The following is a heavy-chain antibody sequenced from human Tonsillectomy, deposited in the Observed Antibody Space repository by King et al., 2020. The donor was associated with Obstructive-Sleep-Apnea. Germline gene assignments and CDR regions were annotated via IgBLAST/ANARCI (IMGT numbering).Heavy chain of an antibody. CDR1: GGSISSSNW. J-gene: IGHJ4*02. Sequence: QLQESGPGLVKPSGSLSLTCAVSGGSISSSNWWSWVRQPPGKGLEWIGEIYHSGSTNYNPSLKGRVTISVDKSKNQFSLKLSSVTAADTAVYYCARAHKYYYDSSGYYVIDYWGQGTLVTVSS. V-gene: IGHV4-4*02. CDR2: IYHSGST. D-gene: IGHD3-22*01. CDR3: ARAHKYYYDSSGYYVIDY.